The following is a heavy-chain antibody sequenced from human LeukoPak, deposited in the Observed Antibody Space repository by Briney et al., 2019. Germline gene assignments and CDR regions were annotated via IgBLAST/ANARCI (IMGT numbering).Heavy chain of an antibody. D-gene: IGHD6-6*01. Sequence: GGSLRLSCAASGFTFSSYSMNWVRQAPGKGLEWVSSISSSSSYIYYADSVKGRFTISRDNAKNSLYLQMNSLRAEDTAVYYCAREYSSSSYYYGMDVWGQGTTVTVSS. V-gene: IGHV3-21*01. CDR2: ISSSSSYI. CDR1: GFTFSSYS. J-gene: IGHJ6*02. CDR3: AREYSSSSYYYGMDV.